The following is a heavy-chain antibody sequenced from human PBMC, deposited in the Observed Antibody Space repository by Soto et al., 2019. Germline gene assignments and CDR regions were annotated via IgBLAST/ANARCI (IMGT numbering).Heavy chain of an antibody. D-gene: IGHD5-12*01. Sequence: QVQLVQSGAEVKKPGASVKVSCKASGYTFTSYAMHWVRQAPGQRLEWMGWINAGNGNTKYSQKFQVRVTITRDTSASTAYMELSSLRSEDTAVYYCARDGIVATISRPFDFWGQGTLVTVSS. V-gene: IGHV1-3*01. J-gene: IGHJ4*02. CDR1: GYTFTSYA. CDR3: ARDGIVATISRPFDF. CDR2: INAGNGNT.